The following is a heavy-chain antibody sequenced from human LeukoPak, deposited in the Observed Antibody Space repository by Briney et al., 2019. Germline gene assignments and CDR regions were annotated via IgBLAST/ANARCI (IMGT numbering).Heavy chain of an antibody. J-gene: IGHJ4*02. CDR2: IYHSGST. Sequence: SGTLSLTCAVSGGSISSSNWWNWVRQPPGKGLEWIGEIYHSGSTNYNPSLKSRVAISVDKSKNQFSLKLSSVTAADTAVYYCARRVGLLWFGGAFDYWGQGTLVTVSS. CDR3: ARRVGLLWFGGAFDY. CDR1: GGSISSSNW. V-gene: IGHV4-4*02. D-gene: IGHD3-10*01.